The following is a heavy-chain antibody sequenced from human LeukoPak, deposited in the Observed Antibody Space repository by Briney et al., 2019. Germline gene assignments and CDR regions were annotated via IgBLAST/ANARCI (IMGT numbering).Heavy chain of an antibody. CDR2: ISWNSGSI. CDR3: AAAAGTS. J-gene: IGHJ5*02. Sequence: SLRLSCAASGFTFDDYAMHWVRQAPGKGLEWVSGISWNSGSIGYADSVKGRFTISRDNAKNSLYLQMNSLRAEDTALYYCAAAAGTSWGQGTLVTVSS. CDR1: GFTFDDYA. V-gene: IGHV3-9*01. D-gene: IGHD6-13*01.